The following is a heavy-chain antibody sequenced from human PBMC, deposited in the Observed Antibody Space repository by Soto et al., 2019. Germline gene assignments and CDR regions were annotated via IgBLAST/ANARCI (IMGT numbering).Heavy chain of an antibody. Sequence: QVQLVESGGGVVQPGRSLRLSCAASGFTFSSYGMHWVRQAPGKGLEWVAVISYDGSNKYYADSVKGRFTISRDNSKNTLYLQMNSLRAEDTAVYYCVKEGTMDVWGQGTTVTVSS. CDR2: ISYDGSNK. CDR3: VKEGTMDV. J-gene: IGHJ6*02. D-gene: IGHD3-10*01. V-gene: IGHV3-30*18. CDR1: GFTFSSYG.